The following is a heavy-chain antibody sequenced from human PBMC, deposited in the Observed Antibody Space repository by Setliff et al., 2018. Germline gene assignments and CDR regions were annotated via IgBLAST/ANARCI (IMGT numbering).Heavy chain of an antibody. J-gene: IGHJ6*03. CDR3: ARASRFGTIRYRGDYYMDV. V-gene: IGHV7-4-1*02. CDR1: GYTFTTYA. D-gene: IGHD3-10*01. CDR2: INTNTGNP. Sequence: ASVKVSCKASGYTFTTYAISWMRQAPGQGLEYMGWINTNTGNPSYAQGFTGRFVFSLDTSVSTAYLQISSLKAEDIAVYYCARASRFGTIRYRGDYYMDVWGKGTTVTVSS.